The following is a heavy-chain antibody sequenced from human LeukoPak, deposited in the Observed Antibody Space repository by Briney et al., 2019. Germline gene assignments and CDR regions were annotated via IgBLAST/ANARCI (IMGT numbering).Heavy chain of an antibody. D-gene: IGHD1-26*01. Sequence: ASVKVSCKTSGYTFTDYYMHWVRQAPGQGLEWMGWINPNSGGTNYAQKFQGRVTMTRDTSISTAYMELSRLRSDDTAVYYCARENSGSYYGDAFDIWGQGTMVTVSS. V-gene: IGHV1-2*02. CDR3: ARENSGSYYGDAFDI. CDR1: GYTFTDYY. J-gene: IGHJ3*02. CDR2: INPNSGGT.